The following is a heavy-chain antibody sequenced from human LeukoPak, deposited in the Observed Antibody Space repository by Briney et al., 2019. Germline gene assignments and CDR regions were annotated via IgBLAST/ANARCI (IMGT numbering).Heavy chain of an antibody. CDR3: AINTRGYSSGWYEY. CDR1: GFTFSSYA. V-gene: IGHV3-23*01. D-gene: IGHD6-19*01. J-gene: IGHJ4*02. CDR2: ISGSGGST. Sequence: GGSLRLSCAASGFTFSSYAMSWVRQAPGKGLEWVSAISGSGGSTYYADSVKGRFTISRDNSKNTLYLQMNSLRAEDTAVYYCAINTRGYSSGWYEYWGQGTLVTVSP.